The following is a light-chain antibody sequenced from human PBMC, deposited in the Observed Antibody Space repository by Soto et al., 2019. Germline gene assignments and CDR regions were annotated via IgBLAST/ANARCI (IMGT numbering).Light chain of an antibody. J-gene: IGLJ2*01. CDR3: QSYDSGHVV. Sequence: QAVVTQPPSVSGAPGQRVTISCTGSSSNIGAGYDVHWYQQLPGTAPKLLIYGNSNRPSGVPDRFSGSKSGTSASLAITGLQAEDEADYYCQSYDSGHVVFGGGTKVTVL. CDR2: GNS. CDR1: SSNIGAGYD. V-gene: IGLV1-40*01.